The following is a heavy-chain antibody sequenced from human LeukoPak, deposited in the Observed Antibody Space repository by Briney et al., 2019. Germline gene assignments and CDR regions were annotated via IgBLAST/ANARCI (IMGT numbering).Heavy chain of an antibody. V-gene: IGHV1-69*13. CDR3: ARAHYLGDYILDRDNYFDY. J-gene: IGHJ4*02. CDR2: IIPIFGTA. D-gene: IGHD2-21*01. Sequence: ASVKVSCKASGGTFSSYAISWVRQAPGQGLEWMGGIIPIFGTANYAQKFQGRVTITADESTGTAYMELSSLRSEDTAVYYCARAHYLGDYILDRDNYFDYWGQGTLVTVSS. CDR1: GGTFSSYA.